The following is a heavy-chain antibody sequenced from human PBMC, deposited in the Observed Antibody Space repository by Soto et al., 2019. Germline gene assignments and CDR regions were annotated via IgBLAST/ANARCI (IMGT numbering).Heavy chain of an antibody. J-gene: IGHJ4*02. CDR1: GFTFTKAW. V-gene: IGHV3-15*01. CDR3: TTDSRGLAAPSFDY. D-gene: IGHD6-13*01. Sequence: EVQLVESGGGLVEPGGSLRLSCAASGFTFTKAWMSWVRQAPGKGLEWVGRIKSKADGDTMFYAAPVKGRFTVSRDDSKSTLYLQMSSLKTEDTALYYCTTDSRGLAAPSFDYWGQGTLVTVSS. CDR2: IKSKADGDTM.